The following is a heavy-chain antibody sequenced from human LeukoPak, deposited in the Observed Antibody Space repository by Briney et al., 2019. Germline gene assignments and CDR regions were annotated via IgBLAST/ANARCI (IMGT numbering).Heavy chain of an antibody. CDR2: INHSGSA. CDR1: GGSFSPYY. CDR3: ARGGFYCGGDCYVDY. J-gene: IGHJ4*02. D-gene: IGHD2-21*02. Sequence: SETLSLTCAVYGGSFSPYYWSWIRQPPGKGLEWIGEINHSGSANYNPSLKSRVTISVDTSKNQFSLRLSSVTAADTAVYYCARGGFYCGGDCYVDYWGQGTLVTVSS. V-gene: IGHV4-34*01.